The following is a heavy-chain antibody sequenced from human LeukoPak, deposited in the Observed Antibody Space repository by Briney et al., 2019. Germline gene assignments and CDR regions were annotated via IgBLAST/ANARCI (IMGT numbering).Heavy chain of an antibody. D-gene: IGHD1-26*01. J-gene: IGHJ3*02. V-gene: IGHV3-23*01. CDR1: GFTFSSYA. CDR2: ISGSGGST. CDR3: AKDRIVGATLPDAFDI. Sequence: GGSLRLSCAASGFTFSSYAMSWVRQAPGKGLEWVSAISGSGGSTYYADSVKGRFTISRDNSKNTLYLQMNSLRAEDTAVYYCAKDRIVGATLPDAFDIWGQGTMVTVSS.